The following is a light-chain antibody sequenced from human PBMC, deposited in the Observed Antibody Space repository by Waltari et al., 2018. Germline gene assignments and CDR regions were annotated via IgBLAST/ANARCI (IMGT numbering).Light chain of an antibody. CDR3: QSYDSSLSGSV. J-gene: IGLJ3*02. CDR2: GNS. Sequence: QSVLTQPPSVSGAPGPRVTLSCTGSSSNIRAGYDVHWYQQLPGTAPKLLIYGNSNRPSGVPDRFSGSKSGTSASLAITGLQAEDEADYYCQSYDSSLSGSVFGGGTKLTVL. CDR1: SSNIRAGYD. V-gene: IGLV1-40*01.